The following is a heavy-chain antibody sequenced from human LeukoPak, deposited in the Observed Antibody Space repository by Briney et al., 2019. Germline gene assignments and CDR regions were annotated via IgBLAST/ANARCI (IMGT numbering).Heavy chain of an antibody. D-gene: IGHD2-2*01. CDR3: ARDRLRDQLLTNWFDP. CDR2: IIPIFGTA. J-gene: IGHJ5*02. CDR1: GGTFSSYA. V-gene: IGHV1-69*01. Sequence: SVKVSCKASGGTFSSYAISWVRQAPGQGLEWMGGIIPIFGTANYAQKFQGRVTITADESTSTAYMELSSLRSEDTAVYYCARDRLRDQLLTNWFDPWGQGTLVTVAS.